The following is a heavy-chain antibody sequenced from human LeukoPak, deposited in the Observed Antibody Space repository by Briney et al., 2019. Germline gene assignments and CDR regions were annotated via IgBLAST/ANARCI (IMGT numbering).Heavy chain of an antibody. CDR1: GFTFSTFT. D-gene: IGHD3-22*01. V-gene: IGHV3-21*03. CDR3: ARDPIYSDNSGYWNDY. J-gene: IGHJ4*02. CDR2: ISPNSDYI. Sequence: GGSLRLTCAASGFTFSTFTMNWVRQAPGKGLELVSSISPNSDYIYYAASVKGRFTISRDNAKNSLYLQMNSLRAEDTAMYYCARDPIYSDNSGYWNDYWGQGTLVTVSS.